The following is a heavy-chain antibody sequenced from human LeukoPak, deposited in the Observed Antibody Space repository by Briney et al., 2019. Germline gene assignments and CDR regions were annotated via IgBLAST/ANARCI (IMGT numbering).Heavy chain of an antibody. J-gene: IGHJ4*02. V-gene: IGHV3-30-3*01. CDR2: MSYDGSGI. Sequence: PGGSLRLSCAASGFTFSRSAMHWVRQAPGKGLEWVAVMSYDGSGIHYPDSVKGRFTISRDNSINTLYLQMNSLRPEDTAVYFCARDYYGSIDYWGQGTLVTVSS. D-gene: IGHD3-10*01. CDR3: ARDYYGSIDY. CDR1: GFTFSRSA.